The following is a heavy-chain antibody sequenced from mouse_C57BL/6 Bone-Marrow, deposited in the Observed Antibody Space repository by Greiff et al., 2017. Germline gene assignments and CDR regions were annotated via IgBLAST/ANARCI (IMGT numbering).Heavy chain of an antibody. J-gene: IGHJ2*01. CDR2: IYPGSGST. Sequence: QVQLKQPGAELVKPGASVKMSCKASGYTFTSYWITWVKQRPGQGLEWIGDIYPGSGSTNYNEKFKSKATLTVDTSSSTAYMQLSSLTSADSAVYYCASMITCTGFDYWGQGTTLTVSS. D-gene: IGHD2-4*01. V-gene: IGHV1-55*01. CDR3: ASMITCTGFDY. CDR1: GYTFTSYW.